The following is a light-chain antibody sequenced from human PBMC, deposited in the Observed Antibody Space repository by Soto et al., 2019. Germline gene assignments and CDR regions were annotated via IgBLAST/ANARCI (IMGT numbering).Light chain of an antibody. CDR3: SSYTSSSTKV. CDR1: SSDVGGYNY. V-gene: IGLV2-14*01. Sequence: QSALTHPASVSGSPGQSITLSCTGTSSDVGGYNYVSWYQQHPGKAPKLMIYEVSNRPSGVSNRFSGSKSGNTASLTISGLQAEDEADYYCSSYTSSSTKVFGGGTK. J-gene: IGLJ3*02. CDR2: EVS.